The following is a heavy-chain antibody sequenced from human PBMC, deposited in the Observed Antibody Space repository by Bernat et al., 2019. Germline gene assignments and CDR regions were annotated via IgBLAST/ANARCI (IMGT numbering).Heavy chain of an antibody. CDR3: ARGGSADTYNY. CDR2: IYHTGST. CDR1: GDSISSGNYY. V-gene: IGHV4-31*03. J-gene: IGHJ4*02. Sequence: QVQLRESGPGLVKPSQTLSLTCTVSGDSISSGNYYWSWIRQHPGKGLEWIGYIYHTGSTYYNPSLKSRATMSVYTSKSQFSRDLSSVTAADTAVYYCARGGSADTYNYWGQGTLVTVSS. D-gene: IGHD2-2*02.